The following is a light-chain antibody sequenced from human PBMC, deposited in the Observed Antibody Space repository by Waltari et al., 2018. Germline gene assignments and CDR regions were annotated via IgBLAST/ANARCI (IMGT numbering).Light chain of an antibody. Sequence: IQMNQYPSSMSALAEDRVTITGRASQGISTYLNCYQQKPGKAPKRLIYAASSLESGVPSRFSGSGSGTDFTLTISSLQPEDFATYYCLQYNSNPRTFGQGTKVEIK. CDR2: AAS. V-gene: IGKV1-17*01. J-gene: IGKJ1*01. CDR1: QGISTY. CDR3: LQYNSNPRT.